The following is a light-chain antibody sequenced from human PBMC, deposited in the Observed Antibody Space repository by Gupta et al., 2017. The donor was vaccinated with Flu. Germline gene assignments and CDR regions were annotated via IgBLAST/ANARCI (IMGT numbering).Light chain of an antibody. V-gene: IGKV3-20*01. J-gene: IGKJ1*01. Sequence: EVVLTQSPGTLPLSPGQRATLSCRANYIFSSDYFSWYQHKPGQAPMLLVYATSSRATGIPDRFSGSGSGTDFTLIISRLDPQVFALYYRHRYGSSPGTFGQGTKVEI. CDR2: ATS. CDR3: HRYGSSPGT. CDR1: YIFSSDY.